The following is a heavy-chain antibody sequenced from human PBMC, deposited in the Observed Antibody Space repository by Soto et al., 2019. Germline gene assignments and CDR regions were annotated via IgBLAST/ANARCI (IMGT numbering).Heavy chain of an antibody. J-gene: IGHJ6*02. D-gene: IGHD2-8*01. CDR2: IYPGDSDT. CDR3: ARHHCTNCVYYRGAYYHGEDF. Sequence: GASLKISCKGSGYSFTSYWIGWVLQIPGKGLEWMGIIYPGDSDTRYSPSFQGQVTISADKSISTAYLQWCSLKASDTAMYYCARHHCTNCVYYRGAYYHGEDFWGQGTAVTVSS. V-gene: IGHV5-51*01. CDR1: GYSFTSYW.